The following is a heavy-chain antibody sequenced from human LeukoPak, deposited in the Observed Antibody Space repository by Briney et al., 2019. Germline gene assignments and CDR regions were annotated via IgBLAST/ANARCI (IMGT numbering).Heavy chain of an antibody. CDR3: ARVIAAAGTGIEYYFDY. D-gene: IGHD6-13*01. Sequence: NASETPSLTCTVSGGSISSSSYYWGWIRQPPGKGLEWIGSIYYSGSTYYNPSLKSRVTISVDTSKNQFSLKLSSVTAADTAVYYCARVIAAAGTGIEYYFDYWGQGTLVTVSS. CDR1: GGSISSSSYY. V-gene: IGHV4-39*01. J-gene: IGHJ4*02. CDR2: IYYSGST.